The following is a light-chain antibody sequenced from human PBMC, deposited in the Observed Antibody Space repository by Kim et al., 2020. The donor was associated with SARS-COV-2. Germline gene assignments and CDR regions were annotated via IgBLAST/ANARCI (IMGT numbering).Light chain of an antibody. CDR3: QQYDRSPYT. CDR2: GTS. J-gene: IGKJ2*01. CDR1: QSVASNH. V-gene: IGKV3-20*01. Sequence: EIVLTQSPGPLSLSPGERATLSCRASQSVASNHLAWFQQKPGQAPRRLIYGTSSRATGIPDRFSASESGTDFTLTISRLEPEDFAVYYCQQYDRSPYTFGQGTKLEI.